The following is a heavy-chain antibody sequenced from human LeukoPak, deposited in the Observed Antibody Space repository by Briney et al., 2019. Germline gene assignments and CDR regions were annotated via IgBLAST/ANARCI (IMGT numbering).Heavy chain of an antibody. CDR3: AKVASGGYFSLMDAFDI. CDR2: IRYDGSNK. CDR1: GFTFSSYG. Sequence: PGGSLRLSCAASGFTFSSYGMHWVRQAPGKGLEWVAFIRYDGSNKYYADSVKGRFTISRDNSKNTLYLQMNSLRAEDTAVYYCAKVASGGYFSLMDAFDIWGQGTMVTVSS. J-gene: IGHJ3*02. V-gene: IGHV3-30*02. D-gene: IGHD3-22*01.